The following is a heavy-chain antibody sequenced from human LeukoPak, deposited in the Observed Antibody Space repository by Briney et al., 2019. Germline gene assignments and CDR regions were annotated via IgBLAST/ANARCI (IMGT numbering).Heavy chain of an antibody. Sequence: PGGSLRLSCAASGFTFSSYWMHWVRQAPGKGLVWVSAISGSGDNTYYADSVKGRFTISRDNSKNTLYLQMNSLRAEDTAVYYCVKGIRGYYGSGSYAWGQEPWSPSPQ. CDR3: VKGIRGYYGSGSYA. J-gene: IGHJ5*01. CDR2: ISGSGDNT. D-gene: IGHD3-10*01. CDR1: GFTFSSYW. V-gene: IGHV3-23*01.